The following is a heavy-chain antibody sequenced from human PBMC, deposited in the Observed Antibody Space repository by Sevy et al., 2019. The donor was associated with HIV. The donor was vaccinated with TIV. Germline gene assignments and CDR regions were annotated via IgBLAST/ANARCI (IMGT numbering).Heavy chain of an antibody. D-gene: IGHD2-21*02. Sequence: GGSLRLSCAASGFTFSSYGMHWVRQAPGKGLEWVAVISYDGSNKYYANSVKGRFTISRDNSKNTLYLQMNSLRAEDTAVYYCAKAREGCGGDCYAPYYYYGMDVWGQGTTVTVSS. CDR3: AKAREGCGGDCYAPYYYYGMDV. CDR2: ISYDGSNK. CDR1: GFTFSSYG. J-gene: IGHJ6*02. V-gene: IGHV3-30*18.